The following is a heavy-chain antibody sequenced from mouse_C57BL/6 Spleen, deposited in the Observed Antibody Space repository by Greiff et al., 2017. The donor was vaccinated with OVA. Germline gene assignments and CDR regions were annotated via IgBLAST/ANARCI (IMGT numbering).Heavy chain of an antibody. J-gene: IGHJ2*01. CDR1: GYTFTSYW. D-gene: IGHD1-1*01. V-gene: IGHV1-64*01. CDR3: ARSFIRTAKGYFDY. Sequence: VQLQQSGAELVKPGASVKLSCKASGYTFTSYWMHWVKQRPGQGLEWIGMIHPNSGSTNYNEKFKSKATLTVDKSSSTAYMQLSSLTSEDSAVYYCARSFIRTAKGYFDYWGQGTTLTVSS. CDR2: IHPNSGST.